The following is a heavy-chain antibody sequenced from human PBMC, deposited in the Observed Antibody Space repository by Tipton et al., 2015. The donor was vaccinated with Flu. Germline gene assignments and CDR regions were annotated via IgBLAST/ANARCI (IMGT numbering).Heavy chain of an antibody. CDR2: IYHSGST. V-gene: IGHV4-38-2*01. CDR1: GYSISSGYY. J-gene: IGHJ4*02. Sequence: TLSLTCAVSGYSISSGYYWGWIRQPPGKGLEWIVSIYHSGSTYYNPSLKSRDTISVDTSKNQFSLKLSSVTAADTAVYYCSRARGVITVGHEDYWGQGTLVTVS. CDR3: SRARGVITVGHEDY. D-gene: IGHD3-10*01.